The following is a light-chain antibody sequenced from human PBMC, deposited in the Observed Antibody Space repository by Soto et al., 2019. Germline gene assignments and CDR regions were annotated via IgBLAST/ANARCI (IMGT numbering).Light chain of an antibody. V-gene: IGKV3-20*01. CDR2: GAS. Sequence: EIVLTQSQGTLSLSPGERATLSCRASQSVRSGYFAWYQQKPGQAPRLLIVGASSRATGLPDRFSGGGSGTDVTLTISRLEPEDFALYYCHQYDNSPLTFGGGTKVEIK. J-gene: IGKJ4*02. CDR3: HQYDNSPLT. CDR1: QSVRSGY.